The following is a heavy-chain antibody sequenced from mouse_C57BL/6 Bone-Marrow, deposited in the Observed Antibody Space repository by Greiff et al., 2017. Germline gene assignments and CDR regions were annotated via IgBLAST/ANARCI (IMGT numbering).Heavy chain of an antibody. Sequence: QVQLQQSGAELARPGASVKLSCKASGYTFTSYGISWVKQRTGQGLEWIGEISPRSGNTYYNEKFKGKATLTADKSSSTAYMELRSLTSEDSAVYFCARYHSDYVGAMDYWGQGTSVTVSS. CDR3: ARYHSDYVGAMDY. J-gene: IGHJ4*01. V-gene: IGHV1-81*01. CDR1: GYTFTSYG. CDR2: ISPRSGNT. D-gene: IGHD2-5*01.